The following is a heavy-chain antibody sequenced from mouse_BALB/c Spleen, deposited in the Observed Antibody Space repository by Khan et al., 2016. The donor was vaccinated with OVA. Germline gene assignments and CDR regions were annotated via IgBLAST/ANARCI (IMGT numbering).Heavy chain of an antibody. CDR3: AKWGDGSTYAMDY. D-gene: IGHD2-3*01. CDR1: GFSLTTYG. CDR2: IWGDGST. Sequence: QVQLKQSGPGLVAPSQSLSITCTVSGFSLTTYGVNWIRQPPGKGLEWLGVIWGDGSTNYHSALISRLSISKDNSKSQVFLRLNSLQTDDTATYYCAKWGDGSTYAMDYWGQGTSVTVSS. V-gene: IGHV2-3*01. J-gene: IGHJ4*01.